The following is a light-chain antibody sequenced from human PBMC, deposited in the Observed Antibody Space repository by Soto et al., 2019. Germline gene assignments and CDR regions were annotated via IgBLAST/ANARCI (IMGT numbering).Light chain of an antibody. Sequence: EIVMTQSPATLSVSPGARATLSCRASQSVGSDLVWYRQKPGQAPRLLMFRTSSRATGFPARFSGSGSGTEFNLTISSLQSEDFGVYYCQQYNNWPRATFGGGTKVDIK. J-gene: IGKJ4*01. CDR2: RTS. CDR3: QQYNNWPRAT. V-gene: IGKV3-15*01. CDR1: QSVGSD.